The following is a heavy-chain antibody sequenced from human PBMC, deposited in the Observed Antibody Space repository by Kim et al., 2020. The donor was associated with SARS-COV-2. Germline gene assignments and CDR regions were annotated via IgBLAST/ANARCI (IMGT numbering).Heavy chain of an antibody. CDR2: IYSAGNT. CDR3: ARGYDFWSGYAY. Sequence: GGSLRLSCAASGFTVSSNYMSWVRQAPGKGLEWVSIIYSAGNTYYAESVKGRFTVSRDNAKNTLYLQMNSLRVEDTAVYSCARGYDFWSGYAYWGQGRLV. V-gene: IGHV3-53*01. CDR1: GFTVSSNY. J-gene: IGHJ1*01. D-gene: IGHD3-3*01.